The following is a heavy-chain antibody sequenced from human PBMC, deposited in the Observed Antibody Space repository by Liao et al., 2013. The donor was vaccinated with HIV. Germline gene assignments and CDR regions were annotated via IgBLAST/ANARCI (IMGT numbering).Heavy chain of an antibody. CDR1: GGSMATDTYQ. D-gene: IGHD3-22*01. CDR2: VFHTGKT. V-gene: IGHV4-39*07. Sequence: QLQLQESGPGLVKPSETLSLTCTVSGGSMATDTYQWGWIRQPPGKGLEWIGNVFHTGKTYYNPSLESRSTISVDTSKKQFSLILSSVTAADTAIYYCAREVSPAIITTPADFDYWGGEPVVTVSS. CDR3: AREVSPAIITTPADFDY. J-gene: IGHJ4*02.